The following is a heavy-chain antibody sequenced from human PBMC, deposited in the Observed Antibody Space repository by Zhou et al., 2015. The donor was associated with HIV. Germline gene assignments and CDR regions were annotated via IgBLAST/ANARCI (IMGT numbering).Heavy chain of an antibody. J-gene: IGHJ4*02. Sequence: QVQLVQSGAGMEKPGASVKVSCAASGYTFTDYYIHWMRQATGQRPEWMGWMNTNGGQTGYAQKFQGRVTMTRDTSINTAYMELSGLTSEDTAIYYCTRGRWEVPDAYWGQGSLVTVS. CDR3: TRGRWEVPDAY. CDR1: GYTFTDYY. D-gene: IGHD1-26*01. CDR2: MNTNGGQT. V-gene: IGHV1-8*02.